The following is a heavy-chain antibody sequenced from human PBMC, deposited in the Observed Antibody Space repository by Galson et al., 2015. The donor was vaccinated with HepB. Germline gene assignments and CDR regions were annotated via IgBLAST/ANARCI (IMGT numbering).Heavy chain of an antibody. V-gene: IGHV3-30*18. CDR1: GFTFSSYG. CDR3: AKDLSTVEGR. D-gene: IGHD5/OR15-5a*01. Sequence: SLRLSCAASGFTFSSYGMHWVRQAPGKGLEWVAVISYDGSNKYYADSVKGRFTISRDNSKNTLYLQMNSLRAEDTAVYYCAKDLSTVEGRWGQGTLVTVSS. J-gene: IGHJ4*02. CDR2: ISYDGSNK.